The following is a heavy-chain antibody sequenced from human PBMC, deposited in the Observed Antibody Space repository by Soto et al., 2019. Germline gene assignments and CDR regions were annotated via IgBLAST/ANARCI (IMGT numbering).Heavy chain of an antibody. CDR2: IYYGGST. CDR1: GGSISSHY. V-gene: IGHV4-59*11. Sequence: SETLSLTCTVSGGSISSHYWSWIRQPPGKGLEWIGYIYYGGSTNYNPSLKSRVTISVDTSKNQFSLKLSSVTAADTAVYYCTRGQLTIFGVATLFDYWGQGTLVTVSS. D-gene: IGHD3-3*01. J-gene: IGHJ4*02. CDR3: TRGQLTIFGVATLFDY.